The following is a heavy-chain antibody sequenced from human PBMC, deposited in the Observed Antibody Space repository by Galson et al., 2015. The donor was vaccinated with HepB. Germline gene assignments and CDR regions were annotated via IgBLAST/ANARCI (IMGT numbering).Heavy chain of an antibody. CDR2: ISAHDGSS. J-gene: IGHJ4*02. Sequence: SVKVSCKASGYTFSRYSINWVRQAPGQGLEWIGWISAHDGSSNCAQKVQGRFTMTTDTSTSTAYMELRSLRSDDTAVYYCARDMVGVSDYWGQGTLVTVSS. D-gene: IGHD1-26*01. V-gene: IGHV1-18*04. CDR3: ARDMVGVSDY. CDR1: GYTFSRYS.